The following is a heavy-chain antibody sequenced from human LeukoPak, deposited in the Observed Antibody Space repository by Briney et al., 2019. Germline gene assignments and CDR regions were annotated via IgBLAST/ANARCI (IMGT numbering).Heavy chain of an antibody. Sequence: SETLSLTCTVSGGSISTSDYNWGCIRQPPGKGLEWIGSINYSGNTYYNPSLKSRVTISVDTSKNQFSLRLTSVTAADTAVYFCARGGVPGAGNWFDPWGQGTLVTVSS. J-gene: IGHJ5*02. CDR1: GGSISTSDYN. CDR2: INYSGNT. D-gene: IGHD2-2*01. CDR3: ARGGVPGAGNWFDP. V-gene: IGHV4-39*07.